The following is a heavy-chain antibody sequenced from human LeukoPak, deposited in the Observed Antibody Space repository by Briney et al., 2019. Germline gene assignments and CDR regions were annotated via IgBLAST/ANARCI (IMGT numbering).Heavy chain of an antibody. CDR1: GYSFTTYW. J-gene: IGHJ3*02. V-gene: IGHV5-51*01. CDR2: IYPGDSDT. Sequence: GESLKISCKGSGYSFTTYWIGWVRQMPGKGLEWMGIIYPGDSDTRYSPSFQGQVTISADKSISTAYLQWSSLKASDTAMYYCARRGPLAHDAFDIWGQGTMVTVSS. CDR3: ARRGPLAHDAFDI.